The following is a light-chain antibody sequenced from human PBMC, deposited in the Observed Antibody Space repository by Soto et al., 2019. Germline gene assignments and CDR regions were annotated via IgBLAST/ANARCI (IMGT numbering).Light chain of an antibody. CDR1: QSVFSY. CDR3: QQRYSWPPIT. V-gene: IGKV3-11*01. CDR2: DVS. Sequence: VLTQSPATLSLSPGERVTLSCRASQSVFSYLAWYQQKPGQAPRLLIYDVSNRATGIPARFSGSGSGTDFTLTISSLEPEDFAVYYCQQRYSWPPITFGQGTRLEIK. J-gene: IGKJ5*01.